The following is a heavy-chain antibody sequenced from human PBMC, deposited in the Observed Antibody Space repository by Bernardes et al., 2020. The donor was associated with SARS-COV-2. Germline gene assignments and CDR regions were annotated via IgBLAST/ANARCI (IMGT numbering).Heavy chain of an antibody. CDR1: GFTFSSHG. V-gene: IGHV3-30*18. CDR3: AKDGSTWNIPFDC. CDR2: ISYDGSNK. D-gene: IGHD1-1*01. J-gene: IGHJ4*02. Sequence: GGSLRLSCAASGFTFSSHGMHWVRQAPGKGLEWVAVISYDGSNKYYAESVKGRFTLSRDNSKSTLYLQMNSLRAEDTAVYYCAKDGSTWNIPFDCWGQGTLVTVSS.